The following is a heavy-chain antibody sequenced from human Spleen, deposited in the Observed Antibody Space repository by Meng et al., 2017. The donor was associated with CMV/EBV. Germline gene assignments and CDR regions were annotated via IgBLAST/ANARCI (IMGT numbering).Heavy chain of an antibody. CDR3: AKGRGYYSDY. V-gene: IGHV3-30*02. J-gene: IGHJ4*02. Sequence: GESLKISCAASGFTFTNYAMHWVRQAPGKGLEWVAFIRFDASKENYADSVKGRFSISRDNSKSTLSLQMNSLRAEDTAVYYCAKGRGYYSDYWGQGTLVTVSS. CDR1: GFTFTNYA. CDR2: IRFDASKE.